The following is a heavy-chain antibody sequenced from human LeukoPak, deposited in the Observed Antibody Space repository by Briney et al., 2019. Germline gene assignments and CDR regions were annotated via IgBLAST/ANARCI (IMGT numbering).Heavy chain of an antibody. V-gene: IGHV1-69*01. CDR1: GGTFSSYA. CDR3: ARETVSSGWYRYWFDP. D-gene: IGHD6-19*01. J-gene: IGHJ5*02. Sequence: GSSVKVSCKASGGTFSSYAVSWVRQAPGQGLEWMGGIIPIFGTANYAQKFQGRVTITADESTSTAYMELSSLRSEDTAVYYCARETVSSGWYRYWFDPWGQGTLVTASS. CDR2: IIPIFGTA.